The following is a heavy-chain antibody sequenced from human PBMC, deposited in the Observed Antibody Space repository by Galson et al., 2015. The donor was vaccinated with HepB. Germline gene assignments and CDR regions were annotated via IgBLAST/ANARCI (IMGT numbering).Heavy chain of an antibody. Sequence: SLRLSCAASGFTFSTYIMNWVRQAPGKGLEWVSAMSSSSSYIKYADSVKGRFTISRDNAKNSLYLQMNSLRAEDTAVYYCARAPHCIGGVCYLVGDRLSYRNYYYYMDVWGKGTTVTVSS. D-gene: IGHD2-8*02. V-gene: IGHV3-21*01. CDR2: MSSSSSYI. CDR1: GFTFSTYI. CDR3: ARAPHCIGGVCYLVGDRLSYRNYYYYMDV. J-gene: IGHJ6*03.